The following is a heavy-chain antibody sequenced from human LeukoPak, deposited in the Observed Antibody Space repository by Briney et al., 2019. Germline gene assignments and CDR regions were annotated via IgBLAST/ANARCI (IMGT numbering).Heavy chain of an antibody. Sequence: GGSLRLSCAASGFTFSDFYMTWIRQAPGKGLEWVSTIKHIGPTTYYADSVKGRFTISRDNSKNTLYLQMNSLRAEDTAVYYCAELGITMIGGVWGKGTTVTISS. CDR1: GFTFSDFY. CDR2: IKHIGPTT. CDR3: AELGITMIGGV. V-gene: IGHV3-11*04. J-gene: IGHJ6*04. D-gene: IGHD3-10*02.